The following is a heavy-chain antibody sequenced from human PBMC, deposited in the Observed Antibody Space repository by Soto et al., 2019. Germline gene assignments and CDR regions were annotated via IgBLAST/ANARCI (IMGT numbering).Heavy chain of an antibody. CDR2: IKEDGSQT. Sequence: GGSLRLSCAASGFTFSNYWMSWVRQAPGKGLEWVANIKEDGSQTYYVDSVRGRFTISRDNAKNSLYVQMNSQRVEDTGVYYCVRERVVWMICSGTSCLDYWGQGTPVTVSS. CDR1: GFTFSNYW. V-gene: IGHV3-7*03. J-gene: IGHJ4*02. D-gene: IGHD2-2*01. CDR3: VRERVVWMICSGTSCLDY.